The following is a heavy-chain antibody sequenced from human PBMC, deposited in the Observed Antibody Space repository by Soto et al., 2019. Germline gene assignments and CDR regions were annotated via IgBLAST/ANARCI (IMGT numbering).Heavy chain of an antibody. CDR3: AQQLVPEYYFDY. J-gene: IGHJ4*02. CDR1: GFTFSSYA. Sequence: EVQLLESGGGLVQPGGSLRLSCAASGFTFSSYAMSWVRQAPGKGLEWVSAISGSGGSTYYADSVKGQFTISRDNSKNTLYLQMNSLRAEDTAVYYCAQQLVPEYYFDYWGQGTLVTVSS. D-gene: IGHD6-13*01. V-gene: IGHV3-23*01. CDR2: ISGSGGST.